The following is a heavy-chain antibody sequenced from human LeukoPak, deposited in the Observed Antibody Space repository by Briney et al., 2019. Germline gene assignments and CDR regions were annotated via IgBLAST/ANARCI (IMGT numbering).Heavy chain of an antibody. J-gene: IGHJ3*02. CDR1: GFTFSGSA. V-gene: IGHV3-73*01. CDR3: TRLTGADVFDI. CDR2: IRSKANNYAT. D-gene: IGHD3-10*01. Sequence: GGSLRLSCAASGFTFSGSAIHWVRQASGKGLEWVGRIRSKANNYATAYAASVEGRFTISRDDSKSTAYLQMNSLKTEDTAVYYCTRLTGADVFDIWGQGTMVTVSS.